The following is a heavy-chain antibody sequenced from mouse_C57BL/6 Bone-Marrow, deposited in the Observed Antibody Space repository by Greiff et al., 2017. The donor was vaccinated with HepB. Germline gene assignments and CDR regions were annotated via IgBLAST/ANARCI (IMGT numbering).Heavy chain of an antibody. V-gene: IGHV1-52*01. D-gene: IGHD2-14*01. CDR2: IDPSDSET. CDR1: GYTFTSYW. Sequence: QVQLKQPGAELVRPGSSVKLSCKASGYTFTSYWMHWVKQRPIQGLEWIGNIDPSDSETHYNQKFKDKATLTVDKSSSTAYMQLSSLTSEDSAVYYCAREVPTYYFDYWGQGTTLTVSS. J-gene: IGHJ2*01. CDR3: AREVPTYYFDY.